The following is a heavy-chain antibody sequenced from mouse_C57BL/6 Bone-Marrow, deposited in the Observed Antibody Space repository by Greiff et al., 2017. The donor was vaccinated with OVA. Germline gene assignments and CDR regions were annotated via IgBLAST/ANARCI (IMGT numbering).Heavy chain of an antibody. J-gene: IGHJ3*01. V-gene: IGHV14-4*01. D-gene: IGHD1-1*01. Sequence: EVQLQQSGAELVRPGASVKLSCTASGFNIKDDYMHWVKQRPEQGLEWIGWIDPENGDTEYASKFQGKATITADTSSNTAYLQLSSLTSEDTAVYYCTHYYGSSYSWFAYWGQGTLVTVSA. CDR2: IDPENGDT. CDR1: GFNIKDDY. CDR3: THYYGSSYSWFAY.